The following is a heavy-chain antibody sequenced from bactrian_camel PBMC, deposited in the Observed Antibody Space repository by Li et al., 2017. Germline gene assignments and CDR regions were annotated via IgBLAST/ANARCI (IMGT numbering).Heavy chain of an antibody. D-gene: IGHD2*01. V-gene: IGHV3-3*01. CDR2: IVGTKIT. CDR3: AADLQRTISCSGDTVFKESGY. CDR1: GYPYGRNC. J-gene: IGHJ6*01. Sequence: HVQLVESGGGSVQAGGSLRLSCAASGYPYGRNCMGWFRRTAGEEREGVATIVGTKITSYADSVKGRFNISKDDAKNSVFLQMNSLKPEDTAMYYCAADLQRTISCSGDTVFKESGYWGQGTQVTVS.